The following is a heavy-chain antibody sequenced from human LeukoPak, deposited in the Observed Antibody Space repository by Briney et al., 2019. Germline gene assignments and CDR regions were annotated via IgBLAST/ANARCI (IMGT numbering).Heavy chain of an antibody. V-gene: IGHV1-3*01. CDR1: GYTFSSYT. Sequence: ASVKVSCKASGYTFSSYTMHWVRQAPGQRLEWMGWINAGNGNTKYSQKFQGRVTITRDTSASTAYMELSSLRSEDTAVYYCARESFSSTPVYYGMDVWGQGTTVTASS. CDR3: ARESFSSTPVYYGMDV. CDR2: INAGNGNT. D-gene: IGHD1-26*01. J-gene: IGHJ6*02.